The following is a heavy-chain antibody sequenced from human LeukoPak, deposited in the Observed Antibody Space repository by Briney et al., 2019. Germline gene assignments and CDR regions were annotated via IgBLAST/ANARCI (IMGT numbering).Heavy chain of an antibody. J-gene: IGHJ3*02. CDR1: GGSISSYY. Sequence: SETLSLTCTVSGGSISSYYWSWIRQPPGKGLEWIGYIYYSGSTNYNPSLKSRVTISVDTSKNQFSLKLSSVTAADTAVYYCARGRDVFHYYGSGDGSAFDIWGQGTMVTVSS. D-gene: IGHD3-10*01. V-gene: IGHV4-59*01. CDR2: IYYSGST. CDR3: ARGRDVFHYYGSGDGSAFDI.